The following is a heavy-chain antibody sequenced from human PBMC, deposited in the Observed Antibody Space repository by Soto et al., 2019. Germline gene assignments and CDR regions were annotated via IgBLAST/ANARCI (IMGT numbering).Heavy chain of an antibody. CDR2: IYYSGST. J-gene: IGHJ5*02. CDR3: ARQPPDPYSSGWYGPFDP. D-gene: IGHD6-19*01. CDR1: GGSISSYY. V-gene: IGHV4-59*01. Sequence: SETLSLTCTVSGGSISSYYWSWIRQPPGKGLEWIGYIYYSGSTNYNPSLKSRVTISVDTSKNQFSLKLSSVTAADTAVYYCARQPPDPYSSGWYGPFDPWGQGTLVTVSS.